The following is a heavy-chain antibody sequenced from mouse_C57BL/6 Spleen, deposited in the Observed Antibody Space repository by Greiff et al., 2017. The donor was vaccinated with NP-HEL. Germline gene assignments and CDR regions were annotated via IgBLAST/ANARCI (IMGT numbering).Heavy chain of an antibody. CDR1: GYTFTSYW. Sequence: QVQLQQPGAELVMPGASVKLSCKASGYTFTSYWMHWVKQRPGQGLEWIGEIDPSDSYTNYNQKFKGKSTLTVDKSSSTAYMQLSSLTSEDSAVYYCARGTTGTDFDYWGQGTTLTVSS. J-gene: IGHJ2*01. CDR3: ARGTTGTDFDY. D-gene: IGHD4-1*02. CDR2: IDPSDSYT. V-gene: IGHV1-69*01.